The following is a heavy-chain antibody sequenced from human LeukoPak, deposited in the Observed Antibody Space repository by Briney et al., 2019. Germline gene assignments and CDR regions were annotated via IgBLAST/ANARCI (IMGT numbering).Heavy chain of an antibody. V-gene: IGHV3-72*01. Sequence: GGSLRLSCAASGFGFSDQYMDWVRQAPGKGLEWVGRTGNKANSYTTEYAASVKGRFTISRDDSKNSLYLQMNSLRAEDTAVYYCAKRYTSGWYQYYFDCWGQGTLVTVSS. CDR1: GFGFSDQY. CDR3: AKRYTSGWYQYYFDC. D-gene: IGHD6-13*01. J-gene: IGHJ4*02. CDR2: TGNKANSYTT.